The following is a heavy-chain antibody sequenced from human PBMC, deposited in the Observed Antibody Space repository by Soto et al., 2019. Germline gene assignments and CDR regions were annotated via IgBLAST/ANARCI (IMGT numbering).Heavy chain of an antibody. CDR3: ARASYYDFWSGLNWFDP. V-gene: IGHV1-18*01. Sequence: ASVKVSCKASGGTFSSYAISWVRQAPGQGLEWMGWISAYNGNTNYAQKLQGRVTMTTDTSTSTAYMELRSLRSEDTAVYYCARASYYDFWSGLNWFDPWGQGTLVTVSS. CDR2: ISAYNGNT. CDR1: GGTFSSYA. J-gene: IGHJ5*02. D-gene: IGHD3-3*01.